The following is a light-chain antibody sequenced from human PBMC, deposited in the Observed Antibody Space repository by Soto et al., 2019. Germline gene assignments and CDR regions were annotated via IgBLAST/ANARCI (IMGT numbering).Light chain of an antibody. CDR2: EVS. Sequence: QSLLTHHASVSGSPGQSITISCTGTSSDVGGYYYVSWYQHHPGKAPKLIIYEVSNRPSGVSHRFSASKSGNTASLTISGIQAEDEADYYCSSYTSSSTLNVFGTGTKVTVL. J-gene: IGLJ1*01. CDR1: SSDVGGYYY. V-gene: IGLV2-14*01. CDR3: SSYTSSSTLNV.